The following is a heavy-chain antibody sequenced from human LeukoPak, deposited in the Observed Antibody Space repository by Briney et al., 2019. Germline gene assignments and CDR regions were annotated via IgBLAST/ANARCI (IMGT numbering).Heavy chain of an antibody. CDR3: VRFGVNYDMDV. Sequence: SETLSLTCSVSGGSISGYYWTWVRQPPGKGLEGIGQIHYSGRADYNPSLKSRITMSVDTSRNQISLKLSSVTAADTAIYYCVRFGVNYDMDVWGQGTTVAVSS. CDR1: GGSISGYY. J-gene: IGHJ6*02. CDR2: IHYSGRA. D-gene: IGHD3-16*01. V-gene: IGHV4-59*01.